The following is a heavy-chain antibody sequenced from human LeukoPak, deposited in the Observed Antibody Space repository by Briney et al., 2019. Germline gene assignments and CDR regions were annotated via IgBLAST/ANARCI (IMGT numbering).Heavy chain of an antibody. V-gene: IGHV3-21*01. J-gene: IGHJ4*02. D-gene: IGHD4-17*01. CDR2: ISGSSEYI. CDR1: GFTFSSYS. CDR3: ARFETTVSAPVDY. Sequence: GGSLRLSCGASGFTFSSYSMNWVRQAPGTGREWVSSISGSSEYIIYADSVRGRFTISRDNARNSLYLQMNSLIAEDTAVYYCARFETTVSAPVDYWGQGTLVTVSS.